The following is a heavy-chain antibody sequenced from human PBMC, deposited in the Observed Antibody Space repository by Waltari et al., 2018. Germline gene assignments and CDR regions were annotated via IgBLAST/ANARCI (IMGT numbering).Heavy chain of an antibody. J-gene: IGHJ4*02. CDR1: GGSTSISGYY. V-gene: IGHV4-59*08. CDR3: ATEGAAMSTDY. D-gene: IGHD5-18*01. CDR2: INYSGNT. Sequence: QVQLQESGPRLVKPSETLSLTCTVSGGSTSISGYYWTWIRQPPGKGLEWIGYINYSGNTNYNPSLKSRATVSLDTSKKQFSLKLTSVTAADTAVYCCATEGAAMSTDYWGQGSLVTVSS.